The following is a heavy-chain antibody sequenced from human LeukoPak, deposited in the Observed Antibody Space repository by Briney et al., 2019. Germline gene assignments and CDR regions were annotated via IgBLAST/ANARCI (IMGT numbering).Heavy chain of an antibody. CDR1: GGTFSSYA. CDR3: AREGGCSSTSCLNWFDP. Sequence: SVKVSCKASGGTFSSYAISWVRQAPGQGLEWMGGIIPIFGTANYAQRFQGRVTITTDESTSTAYMELSSLRSEDTAVYYCAREGGCSSTSCLNWFDPWGQGTLVTVSS. V-gene: IGHV1-69*05. CDR2: IIPIFGTA. D-gene: IGHD2-2*01. J-gene: IGHJ5*02.